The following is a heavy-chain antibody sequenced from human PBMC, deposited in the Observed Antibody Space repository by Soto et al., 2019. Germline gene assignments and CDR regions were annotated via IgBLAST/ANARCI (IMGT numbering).Heavy chain of an antibody. CDR1: GESCSRYY. CDR2: INPSGST. J-gene: IGHJ6*02. V-gene: IGHV4-34*01. D-gene: IGHD3-10*01. CDR3: AREVIGYYYGRGMDV. Sequence: PSETLSLTCAVYGESCSRYYWTWFRQSPGKGLEWIGEINPSGSTNYNPSLKSRLTISVDTSKNQFSLELSSVTAAETAIYYCAREVIGYYYGRGMDVWGQGTTVTV.